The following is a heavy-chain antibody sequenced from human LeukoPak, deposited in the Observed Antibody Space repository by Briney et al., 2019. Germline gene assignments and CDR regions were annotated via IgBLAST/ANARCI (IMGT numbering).Heavy chain of an antibody. CDR1: GFTFSTYS. Sequence: GGSLRLSCAASGFTFSTYSMNWVRQASGKGLEWVSYISSRSSTIYYADSVKGRFTISRDNAKNSLYLQMNSLRDEDTAVYYCARDLGDYGDYSFDYWGQGTLVTVSS. J-gene: IGHJ4*02. V-gene: IGHV3-48*02. D-gene: IGHD4-17*01. CDR2: ISSRSSTI. CDR3: ARDLGDYGDYSFDY.